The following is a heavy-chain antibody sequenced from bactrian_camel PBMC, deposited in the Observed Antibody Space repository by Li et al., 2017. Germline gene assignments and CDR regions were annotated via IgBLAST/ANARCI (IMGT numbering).Heavy chain of an antibody. J-gene: IGHJ4*01. D-gene: IGHD6*01. CDR1: GFTFSAYY. Sequence: QLVESGGGSVQFGGSLRLSCAASGFTFSAYYMSWVRQAPGKGLEWVSSIYSDGSSTYYADSVKGRFTISRDNFKNTVYLQMNSLNPEDTAVYYCAADLWGSTCREQDHGTQVTVS. V-gene: IGHV3-2*01. CDR2: IYSDGSST.